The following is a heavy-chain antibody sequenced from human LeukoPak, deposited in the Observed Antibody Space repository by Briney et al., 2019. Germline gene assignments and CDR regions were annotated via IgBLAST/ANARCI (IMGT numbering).Heavy chain of an antibody. CDR3: ARENRASGIAAAGNWFDP. J-gene: IGHJ5*02. V-gene: IGHV3-7*01. Sequence: PGRSLRLSCTASGFTFGDYLMSWVRQAPGKGLEWVANIKQDGSEKYYVDSVKGRFTISRDNAKNSLYLQMNSLRAEDTAVYYCARENRASGIAAAGNWFDPWGQGTLVTVSS. CDR2: IKQDGSEK. D-gene: IGHD6-13*01. CDR1: GFTFGDYL.